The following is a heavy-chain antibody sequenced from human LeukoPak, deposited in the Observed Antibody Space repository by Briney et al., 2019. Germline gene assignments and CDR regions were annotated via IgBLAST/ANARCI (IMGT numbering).Heavy chain of an antibody. CDR2: IYHSGST. D-gene: IGHD3-10*02. CDR1: GGSISSGGYS. J-gene: IGHJ3*02. Sequence: PSGTLSLTCAVSGGSISSGGYSWSWIRQPPGKGLEWIGYIYHSGSTYYNPSLKSRVTISVDRSKNQFSLKLSSVTAADTAVYYCARGCSTDAFDIWGQGTMVTVSS. CDR3: ARGCSTDAFDI. V-gene: IGHV4-30-2*01.